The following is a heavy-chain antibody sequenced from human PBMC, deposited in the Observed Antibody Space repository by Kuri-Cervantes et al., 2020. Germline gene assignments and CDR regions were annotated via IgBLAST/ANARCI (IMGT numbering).Heavy chain of an antibody. J-gene: IGHJ4*02. Sequence: GGSLRLSCAASGFTFSSYWMSWVRQAPGKGLEWVANIKQDGSEKYYVDPVKGRFTISRDNARNSLHLQMNSLRAEDTAMYYCAREMTSGRPVGWGQGSLVTVSS. CDR2: IKQDGSEK. CDR3: AREMTSGRPVG. D-gene: IGHD4-17*01. V-gene: IGHV3-7*01. CDR1: GFTFSSYW.